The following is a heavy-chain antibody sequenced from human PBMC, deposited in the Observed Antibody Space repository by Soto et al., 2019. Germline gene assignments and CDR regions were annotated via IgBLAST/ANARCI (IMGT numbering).Heavy chain of an antibody. Sequence: ASVKVSCKASGYTFTSYAMHWVRQAPGQRLEWMGWINAGNGNTKYSQKFQGRVTITRDTSASTAYMELSSLRSEDTAVYYCARGRPPYYYGSGSYYKTEIYYYYMDVRGKGTTVTVSS. V-gene: IGHV1-3*01. D-gene: IGHD3-10*01. J-gene: IGHJ6*03. CDR2: INAGNGNT. CDR3: ARGRPPYYYGSGSYYKTEIYYYYMDV. CDR1: GYTFTSYA.